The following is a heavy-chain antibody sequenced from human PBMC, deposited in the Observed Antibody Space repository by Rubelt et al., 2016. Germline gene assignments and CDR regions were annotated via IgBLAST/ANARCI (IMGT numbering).Heavy chain of an antibody. CDR2: INHSGST. D-gene: IGHD6-13*01. CDR3: ARGRLAAAGTPDDY. V-gene: IGHV4-34*01. Sequence: QVQLQQWGAGLLKPSETLSLTCAVYGGSFSGYYWSWIRQPPGKGLEWIGEINHSGSTNYNPSLKSRVTISVDTSKNQFSLKLSSVTAADTAVYYCARGRLAAAGTPDDYWGQGTLVTVSS. CDR1: GGSFSGYY. J-gene: IGHJ4*02.